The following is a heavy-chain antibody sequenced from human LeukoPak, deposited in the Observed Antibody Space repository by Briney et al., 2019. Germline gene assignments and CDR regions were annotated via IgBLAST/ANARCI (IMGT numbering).Heavy chain of an antibody. V-gene: IGHV3-33*01. D-gene: IGHD2-8*02. CDR3: AREGSATTGALIEDAFDI. CDR2: IWYDGSDK. Sequence: PGSSLRLSCAASGFTFRNFGMHWVRQAPGKGLEWVAIIWYDGSDKYYADSVKGRFTISRDNSKNTLYLQMNSLRAEDTAVYYCAREGSATTGALIEDAFDILGQGTMVTVSS. CDR1: GFTFRNFG. J-gene: IGHJ3*02.